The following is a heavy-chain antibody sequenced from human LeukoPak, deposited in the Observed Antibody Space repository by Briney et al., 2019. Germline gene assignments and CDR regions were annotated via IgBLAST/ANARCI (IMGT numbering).Heavy chain of an antibody. CDR1: GYTFTGYY. CDR3: ARASTRGYSYGSHTNDY. Sequence: ASVKVSCKASGYTFTGYYMHWVRQAPGQGLEWMGWINPNSGGTNYAQKVQGRVPMTRDTSISTDYMELSRLRSDDTAVYYCARASTRGYSYGSHTNDYWGQGTLVTVSS. J-gene: IGHJ4*02. V-gene: IGHV1-2*02. D-gene: IGHD5-18*01. CDR2: INPNSGGT.